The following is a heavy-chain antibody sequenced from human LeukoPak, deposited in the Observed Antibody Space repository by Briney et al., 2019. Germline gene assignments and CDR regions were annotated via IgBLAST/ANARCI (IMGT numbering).Heavy chain of an antibody. Sequence: SQTLSLTCTVSGVSISSGSYYWSWIRQPAGKGLEWIGRIYTSGSTNYNPSLKSRVTISVDTSKNQFSLKLSSVTAADTAVYYCAREGISGSVYYYDSSGYSDTRFDPWGQGTLVTVSS. D-gene: IGHD3-22*01. CDR2: IYTSGST. J-gene: IGHJ5*02. CDR3: AREGISGSVYYYDSSGYSDTRFDP. CDR1: GVSISSGSYY. V-gene: IGHV4-61*02.